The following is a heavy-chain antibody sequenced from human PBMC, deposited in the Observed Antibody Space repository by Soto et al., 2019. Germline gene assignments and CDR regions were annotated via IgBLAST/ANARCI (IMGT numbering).Heavy chain of an antibody. J-gene: IGHJ6*02. Sequence: EVQLVESGGGLVQPGGSLRLSCAASGFTFSSYDMHWVRQATGKGLEWVSAIGTGGDTYYPGSVKGRFTISRENAKNSLYLQMNSLRAEDTAVYYCARGDADYYYGMDVWGQGTTVTVSS. CDR2: IGTGGDT. V-gene: IGHV3-13*04. CDR1: GFTFSSYD. CDR3: ARGDADYYYGMDV.